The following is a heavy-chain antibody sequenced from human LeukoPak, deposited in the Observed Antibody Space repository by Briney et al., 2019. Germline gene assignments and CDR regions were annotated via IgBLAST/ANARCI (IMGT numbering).Heavy chain of an antibody. CDR1: GFSLSTSGVG. D-gene: IGHD3-22*01. CDR2: IYWDNDK. CDR3: AHRTYYYDSSGLNWFDP. J-gene: IGHJ5*02. V-gene: IGHV2-5*02. Sequence: GSGPTLVNPTQTLTLTCTFSGFSLSTSGVGVGWIRQPPGKALEWLALIYWDNDKRYSPSLKSRLTITKDTSKNQVVLTMTNMDPVDTATYYCAHRTYYYDSSGLNWFDPWGQGTLVTVSS.